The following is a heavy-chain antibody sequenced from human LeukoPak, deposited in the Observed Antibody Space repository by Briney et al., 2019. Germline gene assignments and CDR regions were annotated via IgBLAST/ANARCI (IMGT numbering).Heavy chain of an antibody. CDR2: INPTGGST. D-gene: IGHD6-6*01. CDR3: ARTAARRFDY. J-gene: IGHJ4*02. Sequence: ASVKVSCKTSGYTFTDYYMHWVRQAPGQGLEWMGIINPTGGSTTYAQKFQGRVTMTRDTSTSTVYMELSSLRSDDTAVYYCARTAARRFDYWGQGTLVTVSS. V-gene: IGHV1-46*01. CDR1: GYTFTDYY.